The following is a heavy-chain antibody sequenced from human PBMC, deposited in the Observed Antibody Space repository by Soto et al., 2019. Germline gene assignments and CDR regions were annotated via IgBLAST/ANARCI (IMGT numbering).Heavy chain of an antibody. V-gene: IGHV4-61*01. J-gene: IGHJ4*02. CDR3: SRHGYGGFDF. CDR1: GGSVSSGSYY. Sequence: SETLSLTCTVSGGSVSSGSYYWSWIRQPPGKGLEWIGYIYYSGSTNYNPSLKSRVTISVDTSKNQFSLKLSSVTAADTAVYYCSRHGYGGFDFWGQGTLVPVSS. CDR2: IYYSGST. D-gene: IGHD6-13*01.